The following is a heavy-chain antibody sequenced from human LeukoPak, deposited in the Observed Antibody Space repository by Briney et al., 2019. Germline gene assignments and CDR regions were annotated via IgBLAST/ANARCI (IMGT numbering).Heavy chain of an antibody. CDR2: IIPIFGTA. CDR1: GGTFSSYA. D-gene: IGHD3-9*01. Sequence: SVKVSCKAPGGTFSSYAISWVRQAPGQGLEWMGRIIPIFGTANYAQKFQGRVTITTDESTSTAYMELSSLRSEDTAVYYCARVSDILTGSRYDYYFDYWGQGTLVTVSS. CDR3: ARVSDILTGSRYDYYFDY. J-gene: IGHJ4*02. V-gene: IGHV1-69*05.